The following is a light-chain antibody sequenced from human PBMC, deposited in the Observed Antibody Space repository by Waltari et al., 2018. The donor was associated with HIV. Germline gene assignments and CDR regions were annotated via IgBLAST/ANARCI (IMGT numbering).Light chain of an antibody. V-gene: IGLV2-14*01. CDR2: EVD. CDR3: ASFTDTNTVI. Sequence: AVTQPASVSGLPGQSTTISCTVHDIDVGTYNVVSWYQQHSGKPPQLLIYEVDSRASGVSDRFSGAMSGNTASLTISGLQAEDEAHYYCASFTDTNTVIFGGGTEVTVL. J-gene: IGLJ2*01. CDR1: DIDVGTYNV.